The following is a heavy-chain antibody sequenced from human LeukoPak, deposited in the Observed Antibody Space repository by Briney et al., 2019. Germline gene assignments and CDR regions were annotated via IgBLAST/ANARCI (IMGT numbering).Heavy chain of an antibody. CDR1: GGSFSGYY. CDR3: ARNYPTAMVRGLYYYMDV. J-gene: IGHJ6*03. CDR2: INHSGST. V-gene: IGHV4-34*01. Sequence: SETLSLTCAVYGGSFSGYYWSWVRQPPGKGLEWIGEINHSGSTNYNPSLKSRVTISVDTSKNQFSLKLSSVTAADTAVYYCARNYPTAMVRGLYYYMDVWGKGTSVTVSS. D-gene: IGHD3-10*01.